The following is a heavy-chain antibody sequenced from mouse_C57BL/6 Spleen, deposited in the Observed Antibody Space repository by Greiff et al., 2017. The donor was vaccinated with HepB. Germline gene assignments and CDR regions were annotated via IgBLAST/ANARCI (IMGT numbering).Heavy chain of an antibody. CDR1: GFTFSSYT. CDR3: ARRLGRGYFDV. D-gene: IGHD4-1*01. J-gene: IGHJ1*03. V-gene: IGHV5-9*01. Sequence: EVKLEESGGGLVKPGGSLKLSCAASGFTFSSYTMSWVRQTPEKRLEWVATISGGGGNTYYPDSVKGRFTISRDNAKNTLYLQMSSLRSEDTALYYCARRLGRGYFDVWGTGTTVTVSS. CDR2: ISGGGGNT.